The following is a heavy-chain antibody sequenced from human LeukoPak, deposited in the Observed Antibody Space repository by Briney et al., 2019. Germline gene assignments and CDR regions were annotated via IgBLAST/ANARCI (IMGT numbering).Heavy chain of an antibody. CDR3: ARFSGAGGSNYFDY. V-gene: IGHV4-59*01. D-gene: IGHD3-10*01. CDR2: IYYSGST. CDR1: DGSIRGYY. J-gene: IGHJ4*02. Sequence: SETLSLTCTVSDGSIRGYYWSWIRQPPGKRLEWIAYIYYSGSTNYNPSLKSRVTISVDTSKNQFSLKLSSVTAADTAVYYCARFSGAGGSNYFDYWGQGTLVTVSS.